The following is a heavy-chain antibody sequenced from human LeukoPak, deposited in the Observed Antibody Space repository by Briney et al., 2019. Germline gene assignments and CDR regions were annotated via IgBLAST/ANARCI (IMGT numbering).Heavy chain of an antibody. CDR1: GYDLTTYA. V-gene: IGHV1-3*01. CDR2: INAGHGRP. CDR3: ASLGEYSYVHFDY. Sequence: VASVKVSCKASGYDLTTYALHWVRQAPGQRFEWLGWINAGHGRPEYSQKFQGRVTFTRDISANTAYMDLTGLTSEDTGVYYCASLGEYSYVHFDYWGQGTLVTVSS. J-gene: IGHJ4*02. D-gene: IGHD5-18*01.